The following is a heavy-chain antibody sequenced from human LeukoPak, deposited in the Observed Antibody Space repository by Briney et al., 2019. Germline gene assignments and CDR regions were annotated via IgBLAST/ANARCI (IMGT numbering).Heavy chain of an antibody. CDR2: INPNSGGT. J-gene: IGHJ5*02. Sequence: ASVKVSCKASGYTFTGYYMHWVRQAPGQGLEWMGWINPNSGGTNFAQKFQGRVTMTRDTSTSTAYMELSRLISDDTAVYYCAREKRVAGSRGGFDPWGQGTLVTVSS. CDR1: GYTFTGYY. V-gene: IGHV1-2*02. D-gene: IGHD6-19*01. CDR3: AREKRVAGSRGGFDP.